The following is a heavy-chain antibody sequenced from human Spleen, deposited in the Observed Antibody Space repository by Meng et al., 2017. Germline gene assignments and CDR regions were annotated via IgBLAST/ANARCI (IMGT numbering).Heavy chain of an antibody. D-gene: IGHD1-1*01. CDR2: ISYDGSNK. J-gene: IGHJ4*02. CDR1: GFTFSSYA. Sequence: GESLKISCAASGFTFSSYAMHWVRQAPGKGLEWVAVISYDGSNKYYADSVKGRFTISRDNSKKTLYLQMNSLRAEDTAVYYCARDSYSYNWNDFIDYWGQGTVVTVSS. CDR3: ARDSYSYNWNDFIDY. V-gene: IGHV3-30*01.